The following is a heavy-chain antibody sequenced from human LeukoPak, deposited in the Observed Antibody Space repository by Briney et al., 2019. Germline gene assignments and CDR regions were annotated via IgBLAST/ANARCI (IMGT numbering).Heavy chain of an antibody. CDR2: IYYSGST. J-gene: IGHJ6*02. Sequence: SETLSLTCTVSGGSISSGGYYWSWIRQHPGKGLEWIGYIYYSGSTYYNPSLKSRVTIPVDTSKNQFSLKLSSVTAADTAVYYCARADGDQLLLEPYYGMDVWGQGTTVTISS. CDR3: ARADGDQLLLEPYYGMDV. D-gene: IGHD2-15*01. CDR1: GGSISSGGYY. V-gene: IGHV4-31*03.